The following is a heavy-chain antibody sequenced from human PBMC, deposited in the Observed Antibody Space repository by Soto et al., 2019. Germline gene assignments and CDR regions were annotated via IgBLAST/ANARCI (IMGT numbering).Heavy chain of an antibody. CDR3: ARDWGTTTVSLNWFDP. Sequence: SETLFLTCTVSGGSISSSSYYWGWIRQPPGKGLEWIGSIYYSGSTYYNPSLKSRVTISVDTSKNQFSLKLSSLRSEDTAVYYCARDWGTTTVSLNWFDPWGQGTLVTVSS. CDR1: GGSISSSSYY. J-gene: IGHJ5*02. CDR2: IYYSGST. D-gene: IGHD4-17*01. V-gene: IGHV4-39*02.